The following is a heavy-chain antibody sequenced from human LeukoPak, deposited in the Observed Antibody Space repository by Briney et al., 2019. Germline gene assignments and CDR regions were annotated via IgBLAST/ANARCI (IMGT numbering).Heavy chain of an antibody. Sequence: SQTLSLTCTVSGHSTSRACWNWIRPPPRQGLEWIGHIDYDGVIHYNPSLKSRVTLSLDTSRDQFSLTLTSVTAADTAVYYCARRTIESSAIDAKNWLDPWGQGTLVTVSS. J-gene: IGHJ5*02. CDR1: GHSTSRAC. CDR2: IDYDGVI. V-gene: IGHV4-59*08. D-gene: IGHD2-21*01. CDR3: ARRTIESSAIDAKNWLDP.